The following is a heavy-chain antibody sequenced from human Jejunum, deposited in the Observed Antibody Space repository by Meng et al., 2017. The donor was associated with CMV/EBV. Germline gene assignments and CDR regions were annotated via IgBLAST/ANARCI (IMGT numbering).Heavy chain of an antibody. CDR3: AREGTGYCSSSSCPEGLGVFDI. D-gene: IGHD2-15*01. V-gene: IGHV3-53*01. CDR2: LYSGGTK. J-gene: IGHJ3*02. CDR1: Y. Sequence: YMSWVRQAPGKGLRWISVLYSGGTKYYADSVKGRFTISRDNSKNTLYLQMNSLRAEDTAVYYCAREGTGYCSSSSCPEGLGVFDIWGQGTMVTVSS.